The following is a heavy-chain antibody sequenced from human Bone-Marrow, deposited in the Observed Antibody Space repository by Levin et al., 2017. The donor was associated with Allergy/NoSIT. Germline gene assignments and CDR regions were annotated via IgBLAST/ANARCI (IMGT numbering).Heavy chain of an antibody. CDR2: IYSLGTT. CDR1: GGSISSSSYY. D-gene: IGHD3-10*01. CDR3: VRDHYGSGSNRRPYYYYGMDV. V-gene: IGHV4-39*07. Sequence: GSLRLSCAVSGGSISSSSYYWGWIRQPPGKGLEWIGSIYSLGTTNYNPSLKSRVTILVDTSENQVSLKLRSVTAADTAVYYCVRDHYGSGSNRRPYYYYGMDVWGQGTTVTVSS. J-gene: IGHJ6*02.